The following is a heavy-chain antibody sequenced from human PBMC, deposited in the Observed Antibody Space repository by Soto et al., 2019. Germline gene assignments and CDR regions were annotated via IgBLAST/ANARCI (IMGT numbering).Heavy chain of an antibody. D-gene: IGHD2-8*01. CDR2: INNNGAYI. CDR3: ERDQGVEGY. J-gene: IGHJ4*02. V-gene: IGHV3-21*01. CDR1: GFSFSSYN. Sequence: GGSLRLSCAASGFSFSSYNMNWVRQAPGKGPEWVSSINNNGAYIYYADSVKGRFTISRDNAKKSLFLQMNSLIADDTAVYYCERDQGVEGYWGKGTQVTVSS.